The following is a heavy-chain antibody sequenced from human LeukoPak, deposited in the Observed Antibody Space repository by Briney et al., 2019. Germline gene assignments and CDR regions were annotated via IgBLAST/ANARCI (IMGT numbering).Heavy chain of an antibody. V-gene: IGHV1-46*01. CDR1: GYTFTSYY. Sequence: GASVTVSCKASGYTFTSYYMHWVRQAPGQGLEWMGVINPSGGSTSYHQKFQGRVTMTRDTSTSTVYMELSSLRSEDTAVYYCARGGDIVLMVYAVPSSDFDWWGQGTLVTVSA. CDR2: INPSGGST. CDR3: ARGGDIVLMVYAVPSSDFDW. D-gene: IGHD2-8*01. J-gene: IGHJ4*02.